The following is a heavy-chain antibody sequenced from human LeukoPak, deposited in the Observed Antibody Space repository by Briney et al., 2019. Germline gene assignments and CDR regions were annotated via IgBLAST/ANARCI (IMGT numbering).Heavy chain of an antibody. J-gene: IGHJ4*02. CDR3: AKEDCSSTSCSPDC. CDR2: IQYDGGNK. CDR1: GFTFSSYG. V-gene: IGHV3-30*02. D-gene: IGHD2-2*01. Sequence: PGGSLRLSCAASGFTFSSYGMHWVRQAPGKGLEWVAFIQYDGGNKYYADSVKGRFAISRDNSKNTLSLQINTLRAEDTAVYFCAKEDCSSTSCSPDCWGQGTLVTVSS.